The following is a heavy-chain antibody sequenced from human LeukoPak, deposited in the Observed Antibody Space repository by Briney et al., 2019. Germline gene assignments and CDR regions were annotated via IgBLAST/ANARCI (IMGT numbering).Heavy chain of an antibody. D-gene: IGHD4-17*01. CDR1: GGSISSSSYY. Sequence: MASETLSLTCTVSGGSISSSSYYWGWIRQPPGKGLEWIGSIYYSGSTYYNPSLKSRVTISVDTSKNQFSLKLSSVTAADTAVYYCARVHGETFYYYYYMDVWGKGTTVTVSS. J-gene: IGHJ6*03. CDR2: IYYSGST. V-gene: IGHV4-39*07. CDR3: ARVHGETFYYYYYMDV.